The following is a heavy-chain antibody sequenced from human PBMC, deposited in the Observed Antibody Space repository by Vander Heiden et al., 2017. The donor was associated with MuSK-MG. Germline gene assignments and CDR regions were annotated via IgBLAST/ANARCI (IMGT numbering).Heavy chain of an antibody. D-gene: IGHD2-8*01. Sequence: QVQLVESGGGLVKPGGSLRLSCAASGFSFSDYFISWIRQDPGKGLEWVSYIISSGSTISPADSGNGRFTISRDNAKNSRDLKMNSMRPDHTALYYCARGGWQGVYQSYGMHVW. CDR1: GFSFSDYF. V-gene: IGHV3-11*01. J-gene: IGHJ6*01. CDR2: IISSGSTI. CDR3: ARGGWQGVYQSYGMHV.